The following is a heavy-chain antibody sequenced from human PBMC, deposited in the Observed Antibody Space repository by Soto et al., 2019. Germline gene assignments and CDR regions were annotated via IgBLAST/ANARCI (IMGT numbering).Heavy chain of an antibody. J-gene: IGHJ4*02. Sequence: QVQLQQGGAGLLKPSETLSLTCTIYGGSLSGYYWSWIRQPPGKGLEWIGEINHSGSTNYNSSLKSRVTISVDTSKNQLSLNLTSVTAADTAVYYCARGVVATTRRFDSWGQGTLVTVSS. CDR2: INHSGST. V-gene: IGHV4-34*01. CDR3: ARGVVATTRRFDS. D-gene: IGHD5-12*01. CDR1: GGSLSGYY.